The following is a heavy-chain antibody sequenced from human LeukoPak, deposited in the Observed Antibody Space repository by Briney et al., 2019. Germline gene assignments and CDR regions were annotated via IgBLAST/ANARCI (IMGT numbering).Heavy chain of an antibody. CDR3: ARDLYDYGSGSYYTAVFGVYYYYYGMDV. CDR1: GYTFTSYG. J-gene: IGHJ6*02. Sequence: GASVKVSCKASGYTFTSYGISWVRQAPGQGLEWMGWISAYNGNTNYAQKLQGRVTMTTDTSTSTAYMELRSLRSDDTAVYYCARDLYDYGSGSYYTAVFGVYYYYYGMDVWGQGTTVTVSS. CDR2: ISAYNGNT. V-gene: IGHV1-18*01. D-gene: IGHD3-10*01.